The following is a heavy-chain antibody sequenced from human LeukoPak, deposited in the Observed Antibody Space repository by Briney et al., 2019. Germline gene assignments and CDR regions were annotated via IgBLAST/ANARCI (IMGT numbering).Heavy chain of an antibody. D-gene: IGHD1/OR15-1a*01. CDR2: IKVDGSET. V-gene: IGHV3-74*01. J-gene: IGHJ4*02. CDR3: ARDQLEQTYYFDY. Sequence: GGSLRLSCAASGFTFSSHWMSWVRQAPGKGLEWVSRIKVDGSETNYADSVKGRFTISRDNAKNSLYLQMNSLRAEDTAVYYCARDQLEQTYYFDYWGQGTLVTVSS. CDR1: GFTFSSHW.